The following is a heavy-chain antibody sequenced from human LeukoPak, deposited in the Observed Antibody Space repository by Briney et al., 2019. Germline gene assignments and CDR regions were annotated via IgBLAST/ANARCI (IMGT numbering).Heavy chain of an antibody. Sequence: ASVKVSCKASGYTFTGYYMHWVRQAPGQGLEWMGWINPNSGGTNYAQKFQGRVTMTRDTSISTAYMELSRLRSDDTAVYYCASSRVGATKSWFDPYGDGTLVTVSS. CDR1: GYTFTGYY. CDR3: ASSRVGATKSWFDP. D-gene: IGHD1-26*01. V-gene: IGHV1-2*02. CDR2: INPNSGGT. J-gene: IGHJ5*02.